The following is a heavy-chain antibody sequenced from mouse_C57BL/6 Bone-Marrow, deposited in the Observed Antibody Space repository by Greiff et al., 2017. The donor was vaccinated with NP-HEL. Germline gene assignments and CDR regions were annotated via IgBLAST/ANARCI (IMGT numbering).Heavy chain of an antibody. CDR2: INPYNGGT. Sequence: DVQLQESGPVLVKPGASVKMSCKASGYTFTDYYMNWVKQSHGKSLEWIGVINPYNGGTSYNQKFKGKATLTVDKSSSTAYMELNSLTSEDSAVYYCRKGFHYFDYWGQGTTLTVSS. J-gene: IGHJ2*01. CDR3: RKGFHYFDY. V-gene: IGHV1-19*01. CDR1: GYTFTDYY.